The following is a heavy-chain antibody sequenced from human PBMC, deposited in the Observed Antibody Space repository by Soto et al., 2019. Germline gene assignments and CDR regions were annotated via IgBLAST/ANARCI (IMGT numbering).Heavy chain of an antibody. CDR2: IYYSGST. CDR3: ARHRVQLWFLDV. J-gene: IGHJ6*04. V-gene: IGHV4-39*01. D-gene: IGHD5-18*01. CDR1: GGSISSSSYY. Sequence: QLQLQESGPGLVKPSETLSLTCTVSGGSISSSSYYWGWIRQPPGKGLEWIGSIYYSGSTYYNPSLKSRVTLSVDTSKNQFSLKLSSVTAADTAVYYCARHRVQLWFLDVWGKGTTVTVSS.